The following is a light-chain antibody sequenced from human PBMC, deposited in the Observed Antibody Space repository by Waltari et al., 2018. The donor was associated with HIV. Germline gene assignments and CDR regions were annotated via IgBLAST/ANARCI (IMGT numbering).Light chain of an antibody. V-gene: IGLV1-47*01. Sequence: QSVLTQPPSASGTPGQRVTISCSGSRSNIGNNDVYWFQQLPGTAPKLLIYRNNQRPSGVPDRFTGSKSGTSVSPAISGLRSEDEADYYCDAWDDSLSGRVFGGGTKLTVL. CDR1: RSNIGNND. CDR2: RNN. CDR3: DAWDDSLSGRV. J-gene: IGLJ3*02.